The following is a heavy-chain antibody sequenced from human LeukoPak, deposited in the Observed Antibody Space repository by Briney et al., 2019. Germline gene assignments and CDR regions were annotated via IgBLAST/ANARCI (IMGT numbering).Heavy chain of an antibody. CDR1: GGSISSYY. D-gene: IGHD3-22*01. Sequence: SETLSLTCTVSGGSISSYYWSWIRQPAGKGLEWIGRIYTSGSTNYNPSLKSRVTISVDTSKNQFSLKLSSVTAADTAVYYCATERRGYYYDSSGYYPLLDYWGQGTLVTVSS. CDR2: IYTSGST. CDR3: ATERRGYYYDSSGYYPLLDY. V-gene: IGHV4-4*07. J-gene: IGHJ4*02.